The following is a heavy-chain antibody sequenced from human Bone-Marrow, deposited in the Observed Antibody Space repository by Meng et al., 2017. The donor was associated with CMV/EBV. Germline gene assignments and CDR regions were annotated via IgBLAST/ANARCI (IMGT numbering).Heavy chain of an antibody. V-gene: IGHV1-18*01. CDR2: ISAYNGNT. Sequence: ASVKVSCKASGYTFTSYGISWVRQAPGQGLEWMGWISAYNGNTNYAQKLQGRVTMTTDTSTSTAYMELRSLRSDDTAVDYCARDTRITGTTGPMRYWGQGTLVTVSS. J-gene: IGHJ4*02. CDR3: ARDTRITGTTGPMRY. CDR1: GYTFTSYG. D-gene: IGHD1-7*01.